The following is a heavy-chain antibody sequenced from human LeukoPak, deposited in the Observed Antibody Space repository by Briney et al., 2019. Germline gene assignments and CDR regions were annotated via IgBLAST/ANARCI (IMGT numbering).Heavy chain of an antibody. CDR3: AREDCSGGSCYFDY. J-gene: IGHJ4*02. CDR1: GFTFSNYA. Sequence: GGSLRLSCAASGFTFSNYAMHWVRQAPGKGLEWVAVISYDGSKKDYADSVKGRFTISRDNSKNTLYLQMNSLRAEDTAVYYCAREDCSGGSCYFDYWGQGTLVTVSS. D-gene: IGHD2-15*01. V-gene: IGHV3-30*04. CDR2: ISYDGSKK.